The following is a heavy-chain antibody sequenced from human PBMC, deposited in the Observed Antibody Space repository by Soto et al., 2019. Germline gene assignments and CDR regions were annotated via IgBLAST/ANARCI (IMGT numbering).Heavy chain of an antibody. V-gene: IGHV1-69*01. CDR3: ARNGSPYVWSNEF. J-gene: IGHJ4*02. CDR1: GGLFSSFP. Sequence: QEQLVQSGPEVKKPGSSVKVSCKDSGGLFSSFPISWVRQAPGQGLEWLGGIIPVFGTTNYAEKFQGRVTITADESTNTAYMELSSLRSGETAMYDWARNGSPYVWSNEFWGQGTLVTVSS. CDR2: IIPVFGTT. D-gene: IGHD1-26*01.